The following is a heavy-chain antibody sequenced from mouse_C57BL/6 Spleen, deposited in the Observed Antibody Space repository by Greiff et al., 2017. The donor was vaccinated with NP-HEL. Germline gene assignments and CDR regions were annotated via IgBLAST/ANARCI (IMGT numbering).Heavy chain of an antibody. CDR3: AELTGPYYFDY. J-gene: IGHJ2*01. Sequence: LVESGAELARPGASVKLSCKASGYTFTSYGISWVKQRTGQGLEWIGEIYPRSGNTYYNEKFKGKATLTADKSSSTAYMELRSLTSEDSAVYFCAELTGPYYFDYWGQGTTLTVSS. V-gene: IGHV1-81*01. D-gene: IGHD4-1*01. CDR1: GYTFTSYG. CDR2: IYPRSGNT.